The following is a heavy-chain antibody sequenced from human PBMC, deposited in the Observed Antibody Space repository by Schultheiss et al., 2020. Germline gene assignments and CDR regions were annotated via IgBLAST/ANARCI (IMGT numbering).Heavy chain of an antibody. CDR1: GFTFSSYA. D-gene: IGHD5-18*01. CDR2: ISGSGGST. CDR3: AKVLIQLWFFDY. J-gene: IGHJ4*02. V-gene: IGHV3-23*01. Sequence: GGSLRLSCAASGFTFSSYAMSWVRQAPGKGLEWVSAISGSGGSTYYADSVKGRFTISRDNSKDTLYLQMNSLRAEDTAVYYCAKVLIQLWFFDYWGQGTLVTVSS.